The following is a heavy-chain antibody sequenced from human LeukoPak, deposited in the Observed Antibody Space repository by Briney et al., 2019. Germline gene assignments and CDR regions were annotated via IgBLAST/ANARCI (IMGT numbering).Heavy chain of an antibody. CDR2: INPSGGST. Sequence: GASVKVSCKASGYTFTSYYMHWVRQAPGQGLEWMGIINPSGGSTTYAQKFQGRVTMTRDMSTSTVYMELSSLRSEDTAVYYCARVHPSISSSYYYYMDVWGKGTTVTISS. J-gene: IGHJ6*03. D-gene: IGHD6-6*01. CDR3: ARVHPSISSSYYYYMDV. V-gene: IGHV1-46*01. CDR1: GYTFTSYY.